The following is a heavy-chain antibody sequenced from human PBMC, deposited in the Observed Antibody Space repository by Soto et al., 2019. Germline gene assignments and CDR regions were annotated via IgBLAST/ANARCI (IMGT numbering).Heavy chain of an antibody. Sequence: PGGSLRLSCAASGFTFSSYSMNWVRQAPGKGLEWVSYISSSSSTMYYADSVKGRFTISRDNAKNSLFLHMNSLRDEDTAVYYCARDSTDADSGSYSGDYWGQGTLVTVS. D-gene: IGHD1-26*01. CDR3: ARDSTDADSGSYSGDY. CDR2: ISSSSSTM. V-gene: IGHV3-48*02. J-gene: IGHJ4*02. CDR1: GFTFSSYS.